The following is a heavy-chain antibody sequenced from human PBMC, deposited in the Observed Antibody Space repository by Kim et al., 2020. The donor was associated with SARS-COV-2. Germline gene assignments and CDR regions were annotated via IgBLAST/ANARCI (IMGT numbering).Heavy chain of an antibody. D-gene: IGHD5-12*01. V-gene: IGHV1-18*01. Sequence: ASVKVSCKASGYTFTSYGISWVRRAPGQGLEWMGWISAYNGNTNYAQKLQGRVTMTTDTSTSTAYMELRSLRSDDTAVYYCARDPNHQWWLRGGFDYWGQGTLVTVSS. CDR2: ISAYNGNT. CDR1: GYTFTSYG. J-gene: IGHJ4*02. CDR3: ARDPNHQWWLRGGFDY.